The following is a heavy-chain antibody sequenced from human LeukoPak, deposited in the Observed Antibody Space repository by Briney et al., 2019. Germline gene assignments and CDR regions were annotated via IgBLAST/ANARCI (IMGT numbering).Heavy chain of an antibody. V-gene: IGHV3-33*01. J-gene: IGHJ4*02. Sequence: GGSLRLSCAASGFTFSSYGMHWVRQAPGKGLEWVAIIWFDGNNKYYADSVKGRFTISRDNSKNTLYLQMNSLRAEDAAVYYCAREGFDGSGVLRAFYCDLGGQGALVSVSS. CDR3: AREGFDGSGVLRAFYCDL. CDR1: GFTFSSYG. D-gene: IGHD3-10*01. CDR2: IWFDGNNK.